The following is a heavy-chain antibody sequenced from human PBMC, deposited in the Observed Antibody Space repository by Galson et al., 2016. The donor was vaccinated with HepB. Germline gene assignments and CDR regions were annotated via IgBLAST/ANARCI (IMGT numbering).Heavy chain of an antibody. D-gene: IGHD6-6*01. CDR2: IYSTGVT. J-gene: IGHJ6*02. CDR3: AHIARGSSDRYRYYGMDV. CDR1: GFTVINNY. V-gene: IGHV3-53*05. Sequence: SLRLSCAASGFTVINNYVTWVRQAPGKGLEWVSLIYSTGVTRYADSVKGRFTISRDNSKNTVYLQMSNMDPVDTATYYCAHIARGSSDRYRYYGMDVWGQGTTVTVSS.